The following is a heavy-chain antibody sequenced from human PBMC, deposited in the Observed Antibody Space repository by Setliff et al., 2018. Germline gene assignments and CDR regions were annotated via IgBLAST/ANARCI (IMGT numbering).Heavy chain of an antibody. CDR1: GFTFSNSA. Sequence: ESLRLSCAASGFTFSNSAMHWVRQAPGKGLEYVSAINFNGGTTYYADSVKGRFTISRDNSKNSLYLQMGSLRAEDMAVYYCARGWWNYINFWGQGIQVTVSS. J-gene: IGHJ4*02. V-gene: IGHV3-64*02. D-gene: IGHD2-15*01. CDR3: ARGWWNYINF. CDR2: INFNGGTT.